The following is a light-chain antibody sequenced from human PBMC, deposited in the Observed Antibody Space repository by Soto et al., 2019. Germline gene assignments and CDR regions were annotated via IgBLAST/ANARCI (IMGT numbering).Light chain of an antibody. CDR1: QSVSSY. Sequence: EIVLTQSPATLSLSPVERATLSCRASQSVSSYLAWYQQKPGQAPRLLIHGASTRATGVPDRFSGSGSGTDFTLTISRLEPEDFAVYHCQQYGSLSWTFGQGTKVE. CDR3: QQYGSLSWT. CDR2: GAS. J-gene: IGKJ1*01. V-gene: IGKV3-20*01.